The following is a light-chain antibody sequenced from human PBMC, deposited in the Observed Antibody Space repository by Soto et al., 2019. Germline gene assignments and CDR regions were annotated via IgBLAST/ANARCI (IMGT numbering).Light chain of an antibody. CDR1: QDISNY. Sequence: DIQMTQSPSSLSASVGDRVTITCQASQDISNYLKWYQQKQGKAPKLLIYDASNLETGVPSRFSGSGSGTDFTFTISSLQPEDIATYYCQQYDNLPHEGYTFGQGTKLEIK. CDR3: QQYDNLPHEGYT. V-gene: IGKV1-33*01. CDR2: DAS. J-gene: IGKJ2*01.